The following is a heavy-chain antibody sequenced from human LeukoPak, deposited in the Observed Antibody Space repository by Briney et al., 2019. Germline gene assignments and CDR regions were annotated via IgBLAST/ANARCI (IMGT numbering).Heavy chain of an antibody. CDR3: ARERGMSYYYVDV. CDR2: INHSGST. D-gene: IGHD5-24*01. J-gene: IGHJ6*03. V-gene: IGHV4-34*01. CDR1: GGSFSGYY. Sequence: SETLSLTCAVYGGSFSGYYWSWIRQPPGKGLEWIGEINHSGSTNYNPSLKSRVTISVDTSKNQFSLKLSSVTAADTAVYYCARERGMSYYYVDVWGKGTTVTVSS.